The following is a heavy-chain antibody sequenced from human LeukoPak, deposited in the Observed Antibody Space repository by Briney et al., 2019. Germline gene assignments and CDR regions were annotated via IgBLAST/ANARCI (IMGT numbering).Heavy chain of an antibody. V-gene: IGHV1-18*01. CDR3: ARWYLYYYDSSGYYADY. Sequence: ASVKVSCKASGGTFTSYGISWVRQAPGQGLEWMGWISAYNGNTNYAQKLQGRVTMTTDTSTSTAYMELRSLRSDDTAVYYCARWYLYYYDSSGYYADYWGQGTLVTVSS. D-gene: IGHD3-22*01. CDR2: ISAYNGNT. J-gene: IGHJ4*02. CDR1: GGTFTSYG.